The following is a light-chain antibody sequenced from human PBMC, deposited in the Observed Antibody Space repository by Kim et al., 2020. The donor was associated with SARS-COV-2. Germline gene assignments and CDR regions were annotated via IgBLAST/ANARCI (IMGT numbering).Light chain of an antibody. CDR1: SRDVGNYKL. CDR2: EVT. Sequence: PGQSITISCTGTSRDVGNYKLVSWYQQHPGKAPKLMIYEVTKRPSGVSNRFSGSKSGNTASLTISGLQAEDEADYYCCSYAGSRNVFGGGTQLTVL. CDR3: CSYAGSRNV. V-gene: IGLV2-23*02. J-gene: IGLJ7*01.